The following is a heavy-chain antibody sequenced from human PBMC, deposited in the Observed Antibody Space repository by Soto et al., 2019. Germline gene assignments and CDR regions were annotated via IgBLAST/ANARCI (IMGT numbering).Heavy chain of an antibody. Sequence: PSETLSLTCTVSGGSISSSSYYWAWIRQPPGKGLEWIAYISYSGSTHYNPSLKSRVTISVDTSKSQFSLKLSSVTAADTAVYYCARQRITAAGGSFEYWGQGTLVTVSS. CDR3: ARQRITAAGGSFEY. CDR1: GGSISSSSYY. J-gene: IGHJ4*02. D-gene: IGHD6-13*01. V-gene: IGHV4-39*01. CDR2: ISYSGST.